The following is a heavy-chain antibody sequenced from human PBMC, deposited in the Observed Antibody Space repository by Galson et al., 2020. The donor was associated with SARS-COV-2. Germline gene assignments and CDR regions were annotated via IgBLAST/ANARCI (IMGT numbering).Heavy chain of an antibody. CDR1: GCTFSTYA. CDR3: TTSIIVPGTLDY. D-gene: IGHD3-22*01. Sequence: GESLKIPCAVAGCTFSTYAMHWVRQAPGKGLEWVAVIWSDGNNKDYLDSVKGRFTISRDNSKNTVNLQMNGLRAEDTAVYYCTTSIIVPGTLDYSGQGTLVSVSS. V-gene: IGHV3-33*01. J-gene: IGHJ4*02. CDR2: IWSDGNNK.